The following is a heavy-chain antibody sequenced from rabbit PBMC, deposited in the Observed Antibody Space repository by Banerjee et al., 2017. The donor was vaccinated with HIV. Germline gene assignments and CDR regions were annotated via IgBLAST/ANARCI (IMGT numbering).Heavy chain of an antibody. J-gene: IGHJ4*01. CDR2: IRTGDGHT. CDR1: GFSFSNKCV. CDR3: ARNFDL. V-gene: IGHV1S45*01. Sequence: QEQLEESGGDLVKPEGSLTLTCTASGFSFSNKCVMCWVRQAPGKGLEWIACIRTGDGHTYYASWAKGRFTISKTSSTTVTLQMTSLTAADTATYFCARNFDLWGPGTLVTVS.